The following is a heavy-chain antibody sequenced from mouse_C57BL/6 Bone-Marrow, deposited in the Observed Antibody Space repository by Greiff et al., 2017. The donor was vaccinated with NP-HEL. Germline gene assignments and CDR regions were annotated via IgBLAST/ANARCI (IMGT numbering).Heavy chain of an antibody. V-gene: IGHV5-4*01. J-gene: IGHJ2*01. CDR1: GFTFSSYA. D-gene: IGHD1-1*01. Sequence: EVQGVESGGGLVKPGGSLKLSCAASGFTFSSYAMSWVRQTPEKRLEWVATISDGGSYTYYPDNVKGRFTISRDNAKNNLYLQMSHLKSEDTAMYYCARDEYYCSRYFDYWGQGTTLTVSS. CDR3: ARDEYYCSRYFDY. CDR2: ISDGGSYT.